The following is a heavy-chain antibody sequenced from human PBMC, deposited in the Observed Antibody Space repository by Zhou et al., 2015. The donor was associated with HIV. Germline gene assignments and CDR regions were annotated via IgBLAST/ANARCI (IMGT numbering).Heavy chain of an antibody. Sequence: VQLVQSGAEAKKPGSSLRVSCKVSGGGFRSYGIAWVRQAPGQGLEWMGGIIPIFGTANYAQKFQGRVTITADESTSTAYMELSSLRSEDTAVYYCARGIAQTGEIDYWGQGTLVTVSS. V-gene: IGHV1-69*01. CDR1: GGGFRSYG. D-gene: IGHD3-10*01. CDR3: ARGIAQTGEIDY. J-gene: IGHJ4*02. CDR2: IIPIFGTA.